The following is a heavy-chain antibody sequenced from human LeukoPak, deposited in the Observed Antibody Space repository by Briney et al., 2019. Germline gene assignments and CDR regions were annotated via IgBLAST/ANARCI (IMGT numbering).Heavy chain of an antibody. CDR1: GYTFTSYG. CDR3: ARDWIADDRYCSSTSCYYFDY. CDR2: ISAYNGNT. J-gene: IGHJ4*02. Sequence: ASVKVSCKASGYTFTSYGISWVRQASGQGLEWMGWISAYNGNTNYAQKLQGRVTMTTDTPTSTAYMELRSLRSDDTAVYYCARDWIADDRYCSSTSCYYFDYWGQGTLVTVSS. D-gene: IGHD2-2*01. V-gene: IGHV1-18*01.